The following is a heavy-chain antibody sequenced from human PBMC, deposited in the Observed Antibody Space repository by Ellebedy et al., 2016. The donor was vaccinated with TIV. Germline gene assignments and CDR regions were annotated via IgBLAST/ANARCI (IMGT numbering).Heavy chain of an antibody. Sequence: GESLKISXKASGYTFADHWVAWVRQKPGKGLEWMGIIYADDSDTRYSPSFRGQVTISADKSINTVYLQWSSLKASDTAIYYCARQNYGRSSTYWYFDVWGRGTHVTVSS. V-gene: IGHV5-51*01. D-gene: IGHD4-23*01. CDR1: GYTFADHW. J-gene: IGHJ2*01. CDR3: ARQNYGRSSTYWYFDV. CDR2: IYADDSDT.